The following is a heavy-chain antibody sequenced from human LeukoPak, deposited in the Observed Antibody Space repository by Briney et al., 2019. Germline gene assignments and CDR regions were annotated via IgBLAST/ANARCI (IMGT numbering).Heavy chain of an antibody. D-gene: IGHD3-10*01. CDR3: AKRRGYCASGSYMNLYGRDV. V-gene: IGHV3-23*01. J-gene: IGHJ6*01. Sequence: PGGSLRLSCAASGFTFSSYAMSWVRQAPGKGLEWVSFIRDNGGTTYYADSVKGRFTISRDNSRNTLYLQMNSLTAEDTAIYYCAKRRGYCASGSYMNLYGRDV. CDR2: IRDNGGTT. CDR1: GFTFSSYA.